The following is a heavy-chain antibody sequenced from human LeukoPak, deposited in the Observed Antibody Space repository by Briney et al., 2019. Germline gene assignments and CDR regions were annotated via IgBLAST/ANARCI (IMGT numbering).Heavy chain of an antibody. J-gene: IGHJ3*02. D-gene: IGHD3-22*01. CDR1: GFTFSSYA. CDR2: ISYDGSNK. V-gene: IGHV3-30-3*01. CDR3: ASSSDSTEPGDGAFDI. Sequence: GGSLRLSCAASGFTFSSYAMHWVRQAPGKGLEWVAVISYDGSNKYYADSVKGRFTISRDNSKNTLYLQMNSLRAEDTAVYYCASSSDSTEPGDGAFDIWGQGTMVTVSS.